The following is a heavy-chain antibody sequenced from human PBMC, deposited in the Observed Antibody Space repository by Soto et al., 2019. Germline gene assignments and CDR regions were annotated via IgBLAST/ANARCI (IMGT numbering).Heavy chain of an antibody. Sequence: EVQLVESGGSLVQPGRSLRLSCAASGFTIDDYAMHWVRQPPGKGLEWVSGVSWNSGFTGYADSVKGRFTISRDIAKNSLYLQTNSLRAEDTALYYCVKGGSAPVAMLDAFDIWGQGTMVTVSS. D-gene: IGHD2-2*01. CDR1: GFTIDDYA. CDR3: VKGGSAPVAMLDAFDI. J-gene: IGHJ3*02. V-gene: IGHV3-9*01. CDR2: VSWNSGFT.